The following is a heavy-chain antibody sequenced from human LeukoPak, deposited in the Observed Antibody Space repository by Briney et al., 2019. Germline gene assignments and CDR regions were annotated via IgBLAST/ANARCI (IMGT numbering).Heavy chain of an antibody. CDR1: GFIVSSNY. CDR2: IYRGGST. CDR3: AELGISMIGGV. Sequence: GGSLRLSCAASGFIVSSNYMSWVRQAPGKGLEWVSDIYRGGSTYYADSVKGRFTISRDKYKNTPYLKMNSLRAEDTAVYYCAELGISMIGGVWGKGTTVTISS. J-gene: IGHJ6*04. D-gene: IGHD3-10*02. V-gene: IGHV3-53*01.